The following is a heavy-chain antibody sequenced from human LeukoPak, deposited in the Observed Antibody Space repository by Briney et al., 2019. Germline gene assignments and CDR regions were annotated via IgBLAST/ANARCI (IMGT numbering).Heavy chain of an antibody. V-gene: IGHV3-23*01. J-gene: IGHJ4*02. CDR1: GFTFSSYA. Sequence: GGSLRLSCAASGFTFSSYAMSWVRQAPGKGLEWVSAISGSGGSTYYADSVKGRFTISRDNSKNTMFLQMNSLRAEDTAVYYCARAGTTWYVGLGNWGQGTLVTVSS. CDR3: ARAGTTWYVGLGN. D-gene: IGHD6-13*01. CDR2: ISGSGGST.